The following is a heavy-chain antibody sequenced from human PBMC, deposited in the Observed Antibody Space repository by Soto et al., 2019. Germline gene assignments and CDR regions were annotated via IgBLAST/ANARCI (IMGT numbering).Heavy chain of an antibody. CDR2: IYYSGST. CDR1: GGSISSSSYY. J-gene: IGHJ6*04. CDR3: ARHDGIVVVSMDV. D-gene: IGHD2-21*01. Sequence: SLTSTVSGGSISSSSYYWGWVRQPPGKGLEWIGSIYYSGSTYYNPSLKSRFTISVDTSKNQFSLKLSSVTAADTAVYYCARHDGIVVVSMDVWGKGTTVTVSS. V-gene: IGHV4-39*01.